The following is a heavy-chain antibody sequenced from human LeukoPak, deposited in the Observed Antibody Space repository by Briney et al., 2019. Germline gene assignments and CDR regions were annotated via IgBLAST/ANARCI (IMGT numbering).Heavy chain of an antibody. CDR1: GFTFSNYW. J-gene: IGHJ4*02. D-gene: IGHD2-8*01. Sequence: GGSLRLSCAASGFTFSNYWMHWVRQAPGKGLVWVSRIDSDGSSTSYADSVKGRFTISRDNAKNTLYLLMNSLRDEGTAVYYCARDGGYCTNGVCFFDYWGQGTLVTVSS. CDR2: IDSDGSST. CDR3: ARDGGYCTNGVCFFDY. V-gene: IGHV3-74*01.